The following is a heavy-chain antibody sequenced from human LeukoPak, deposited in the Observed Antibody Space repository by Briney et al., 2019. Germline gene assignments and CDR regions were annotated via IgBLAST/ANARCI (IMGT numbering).Heavy chain of an antibody. J-gene: IGHJ3*02. V-gene: IGHV1-69*05. Sequence: SVKVSCKASGGTFSSYAISWVRQAPGQGLEWMGGIIPIFGTANYAQKFQGRVMITTDESTSTAYMELSSLRSEDTAVYYCASRIAARPYDAFDIWGQGTMVTVSS. CDR3: ASRIAARPYDAFDI. CDR2: IIPIFGTA. D-gene: IGHD6-6*01. CDR1: GGTFSSYA.